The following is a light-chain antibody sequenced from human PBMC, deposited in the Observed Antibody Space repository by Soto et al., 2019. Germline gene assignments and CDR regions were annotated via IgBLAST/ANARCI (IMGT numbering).Light chain of an antibody. J-gene: IGKJ2*01. V-gene: IGKV1-39*01. CDR2: GAN. Sequence: DIQMTQSPSSLSASVGDRVAITCRASQTITFYLNWYQQTSGQPPKLLIYGANTLQSGVPSRFSAGGSGTDFTLTINDLQPEDFATYYCQQTYIPPFTFGPGTTLQIK. CDR3: QQTYIPPFT. CDR1: QTITFY.